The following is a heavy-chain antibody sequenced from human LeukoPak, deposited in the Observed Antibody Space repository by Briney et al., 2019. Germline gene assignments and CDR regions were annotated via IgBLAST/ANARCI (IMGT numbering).Heavy chain of an antibody. CDR2: ISSSGNPM. CDR1: GFTFSSYE. Sequence: GGSLRLSCAASGFTFSSYEMNWVRQAPGKGLEWVSYISSSGNPMYYADSVKGRFTISRDNSKNTLYLQMNSLRAEDTAVYYCARDHVVVPAAMAGGGWRSYYFDYWGQGTLVTVSS. CDR3: ARDHVVVPAAMAGGGWRSYYFDY. D-gene: IGHD2-2*01. V-gene: IGHV3-48*03. J-gene: IGHJ4*02.